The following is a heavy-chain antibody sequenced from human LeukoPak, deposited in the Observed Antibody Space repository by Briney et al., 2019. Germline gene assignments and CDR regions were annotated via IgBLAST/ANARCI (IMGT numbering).Heavy chain of an antibody. V-gene: IGHV3-15*01. J-gene: IGHJ4*02. CDR3: TWLFYGF. CDR2: IKSKTDGGTT. CDR1: GFTFSNAW. D-gene: IGHD3-22*01. Sequence: GSLRLSCAASGFTFSNAWMCWVRQAPGKGLEWIGRIKSKTDGGTTEYAAPVQGRFTISRDDSKNTVYLQMNSLKTEDTGVYFCTWLFYGFWGQGTLVTVSS.